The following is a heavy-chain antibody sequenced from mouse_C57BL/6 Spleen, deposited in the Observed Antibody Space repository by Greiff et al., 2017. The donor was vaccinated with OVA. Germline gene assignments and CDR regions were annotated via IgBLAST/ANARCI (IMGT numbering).Heavy chain of an antibody. CDR1: GFTFTDYY. D-gene: IGHD2-1*01. Sequence: DVMLVESGGGLVQPGGSLSLSCAASGFTFTDYYMSWVRQPPGKALEWLGFIRNKANGYTTEYSASVKVRFTISRDNSQSILYLQMNALRAEDSATYYCARAPLYYGNYEGDYFDYWGQGTTLTVSS. CDR3: ARAPLYYGNYEGDYFDY. CDR2: IRNKANGYTT. J-gene: IGHJ2*01. V-gene: IGHV7-3*01.